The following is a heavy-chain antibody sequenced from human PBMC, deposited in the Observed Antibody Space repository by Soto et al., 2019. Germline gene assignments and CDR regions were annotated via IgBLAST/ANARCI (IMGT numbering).Heavy chain of an antibody. Sequence: GPSVKVSCKASGYTFTSYDINWVRQATGQGLEYLGWMNPNSGNTGYVQKFQGRVTMTRDTSISTAYMELSSLRSEDTAVYYCARGIKYGDYSGLFAPWGQGTLVTVSS. J-gene: IGHJ5*02. CDR2: MNPNSGNT. V-gene: IGHV1-8*01. CDR3: ARGIKYGDYSGLFAP. D-gene: IGHD4-17*01. CDR1: GYTFTSYD.